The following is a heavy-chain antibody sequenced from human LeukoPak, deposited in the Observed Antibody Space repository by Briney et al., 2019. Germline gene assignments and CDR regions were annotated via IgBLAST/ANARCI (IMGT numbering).Heavy chain of an antibody. D-gene: IGHD2-15*01. CDR2: IIPTFGTA. Sequence: SVKVSCKASGGTFSSYAISWVRQAPGQGLEWMGGIIPTFGTANYAQKFQGRVTITRDTSASTAYMELSSLRSEDTAVYYCAREGPKGFLLDYWGQGTLVTVSS. CDR1: GGTFSSYA. J-gene: IGHJ4*02. CDR3: AREGPKGFLLDY. V-gene: IGHV1-69*05.